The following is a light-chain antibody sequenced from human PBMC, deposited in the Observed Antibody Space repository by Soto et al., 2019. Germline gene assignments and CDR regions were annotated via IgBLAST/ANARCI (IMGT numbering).Light chain of an antibody. CDR2: DVN. CDR1: SSDVGSYDY. J-gene: IGLJ1*01. CDR3: CSYTSSATTGV. V-gene: IGLV2-11*01. Sequence: QSALIQPPSVSGSPGQSVTISCTGTSSDVGSYDYVSWYQQHPGTVPKPMIYDVNTQPSGVPDRFSGSKSGNTASMTISGLQAEDEADYYCCSYTSSATTGVFGTGTKVTVL.